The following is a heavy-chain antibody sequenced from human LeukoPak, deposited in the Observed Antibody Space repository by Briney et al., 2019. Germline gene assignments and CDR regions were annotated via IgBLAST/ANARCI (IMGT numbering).Heavy chain of an antibody. CDR3: ARDLYGDYVAFDY. J-gene: IGHJ4*02. D-gene: IGHD4-17*01. CDR1: GFTFDDYG. Sequence: GGSLRLSCAASGFTFDDYGMSWVRQAPGKGLEWVSSISSSSSYIYYADSVKGRFTISRDNAKNSLYLQMNSLRAEDTAVYYCARDLYGDYVAFDYWGQGTLVTVSS. V-gene: IGHV3-21*01. CDR2: ISSSSSYI.